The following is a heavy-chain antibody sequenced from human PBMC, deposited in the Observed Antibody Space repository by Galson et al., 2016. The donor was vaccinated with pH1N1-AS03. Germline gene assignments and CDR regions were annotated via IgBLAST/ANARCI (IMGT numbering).Heavy chain of an antibody. CDR2: VKQNTNEK. Sequence: SLRLSCAASGFTFSTFWMNWVRQAPGKGLEWVAYVKQNTNEKSYADSLKGRFTISRDNAKNLLFLQMDSVSAEDTAVYYGARENWGKFDYWGQGALVTVSS. D-gene: IGHD3-16*01. J-gene: IGHJ4*02. V-gene: IGHV3-7*01. CDR1: GFTFSTFW. CDR3: ARENWGKFDY.